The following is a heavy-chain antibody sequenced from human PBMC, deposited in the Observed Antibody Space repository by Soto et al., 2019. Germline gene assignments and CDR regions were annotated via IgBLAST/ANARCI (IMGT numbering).Heavy chain of an antibody. J-gene: IGHJ4*02. Sequence: ASVKVSCKASGVLFSSYAISWVRQAPGQGLEWMGGIIPIFGTANYAQKFQGRVTITADESTSTAYMELSSLRSEDTAVYYCAWTYYYGSGSYYTLDYWGQGTLVTVSS. D-gene: IGHD3-10*01. CDR2: IIPIFGTA. V-gene: IGHV1-69*13. CDR3: AWTYYYGSGSYYTLDY. CDR1: GVLFSSYA.